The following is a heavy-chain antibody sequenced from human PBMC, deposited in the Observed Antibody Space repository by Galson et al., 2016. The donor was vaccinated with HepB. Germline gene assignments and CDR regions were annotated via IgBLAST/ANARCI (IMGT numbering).Heavy chain of an antibody. Sequence: SLRLSCAASRFTFSSSWMSWVRQAPGKGLEWVANITQEGGDKNYVDSVKGRFTISRDNAKDSVYLQMNRLTVDDTAASYCAGGAGGKLLVWGRGTQVTVSS. CDR2: ITQEGGDK. V-gene: IGHV3-7*01. CDR1: RFTFSSSW. D-gene: IGHD3-16*01. J-gene: IGHJ1*01. CDR3: AGGAGGKLLV.